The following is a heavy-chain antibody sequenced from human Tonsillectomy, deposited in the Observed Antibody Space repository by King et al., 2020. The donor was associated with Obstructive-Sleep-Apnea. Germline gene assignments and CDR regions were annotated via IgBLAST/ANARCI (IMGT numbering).Heavy chain of an antibody. Sequence: QLQESGSGLVKPSQTLSLTCAVSGGSISSGGYSWSWIRQPPGKGLEWIGYIYHSGSTYYNPSLKSRVTISVDRSKNQFSLKLSSVTAADTAVYYCARAKPTGRQFDYWGQGTLVTVSS. CDR1: GGSISSGGYS. V-gene: IGHV4-30-2*01. J-gene: IGHJ4*02. CDR3: ARAKPTGRQFDY. CDR2: IYHSGST.